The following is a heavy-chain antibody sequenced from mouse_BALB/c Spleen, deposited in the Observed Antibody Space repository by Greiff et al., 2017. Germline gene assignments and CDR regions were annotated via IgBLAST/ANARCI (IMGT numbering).Heavy chain of an antibody. Sequence: EVKLMESGGGLVQPGGSRKLSCAASGFTFSDYGMAWVRQAPGKGPEWVAFISNLAYSIYYADTVTGRFTISRENAKNTLYLEMSSLRSEDTAMYYCARAPTATGTWFAYWGQGTLVTVSA. CDR2: ISNLAYSI. CDR3: ARAPTATGTWFAY. CDR1: GFTFSDYG. J-gene: IGHJ3*01. V-gene: IGHV5-15*02. D-gene: IGHD1-2*01.